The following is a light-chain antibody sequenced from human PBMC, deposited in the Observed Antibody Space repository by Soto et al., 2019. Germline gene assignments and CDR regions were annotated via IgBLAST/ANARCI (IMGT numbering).Light chain of an antibody. CDR3: QHYGSSFLP. CDR1: QRVSKSN. Sequence: EIVLTQSPVTLSLSPGERAALSCRASQRVSKSNIGWYQHKTGQAPRLLIYGGTKTPSGVPDRFSGSGSGTDFTLTISSLDPEDSAVYYCQHYGSSFLPFGGGTRVEIK. V-gene: IGKV3-20*01. J-gene: IGKJ4*01. CDR2: GGT.